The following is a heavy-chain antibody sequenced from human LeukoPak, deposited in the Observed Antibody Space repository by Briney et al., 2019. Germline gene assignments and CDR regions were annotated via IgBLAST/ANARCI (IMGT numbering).Heavy chain of an antibody. D-gene: IGHD1-26*01. J-gene: IGHJ4*02. CDR3: ARQNIVGALGH. CDR2: IYYSGST. V-gene: IGHV4-34*01. CDR1: GGSFSGYY. Sequence: SETLSLTCAVYGGSFSGYYWTWIRQPPGKGLEWIGSIYYSGSTYYNPSLKSRVTISVDTSKNQFSLKLSSVTAADTAVYYCARQNIVGALGHWGQGTLVTVSS.